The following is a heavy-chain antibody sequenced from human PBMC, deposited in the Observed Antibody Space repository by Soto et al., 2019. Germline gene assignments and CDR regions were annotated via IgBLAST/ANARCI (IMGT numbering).Heavy chain of an antibody. J-gene: IGHJ5*02. CDR1: GYTFTTFW. CDR2: IDPRDSYV. Sequence: GESLKISCTGFGYTFTTFWISWVRQMPGKGLEWMGRIDPRDSYVNYSPSFQGHVTISVDKSISTAYLQWGSLKASDTAMYYCARLFCSTTTCDSWWDPWGQGTLVTVSS. D-gene: IGHD2-2*01. V-gene: IGHV5-10-1*01. CDR3: ARLFCSTTTCDSWWDP.